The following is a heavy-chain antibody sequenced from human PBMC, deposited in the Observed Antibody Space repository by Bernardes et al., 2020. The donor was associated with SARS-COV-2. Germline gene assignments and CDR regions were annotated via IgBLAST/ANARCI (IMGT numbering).Heavy chain of an antibody. V-gene: IGHV4-59*01. D-gene: IGHD3-3*01. CDR1: GGSISSYY. CDR2: IYYSGST. CDR3: ARGGITIFGVVPPDYYYYYMDV. J-gene: IGHJ6*03. Sequence: SETLSLTCTVSGGSISSYYWSWIRQPPGKGLEWIGYIYYSGSTNYNPSLKSRVTISVDTSKNQFSLKLSSVTAADTAVYYCARGGITIFGVVPPDYYYYYMDVWGKGTTVTVSS.